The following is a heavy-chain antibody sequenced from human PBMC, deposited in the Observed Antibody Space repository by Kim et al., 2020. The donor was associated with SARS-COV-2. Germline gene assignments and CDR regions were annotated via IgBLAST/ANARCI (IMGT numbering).Heavy chain of an antibody. CDR1: AGSINSYY. CDR3: SRRSATTMTTVYYFEY. CDR2: SYHTGTA. Sequence: SETLSLTCSVSAGSINSYYWSWIRQPQGQGLEWIGYSYHTGTANYNPSLKRRVTMSVDTSKNQFSLKLNSVTAADSAVYYCSRRSATTMTTVYYFEYWGQGTLVTVSS. D-gene: IGHD4-4*01. V-gene: IGHV4-59*08. J-gene: IGHJ4*02.